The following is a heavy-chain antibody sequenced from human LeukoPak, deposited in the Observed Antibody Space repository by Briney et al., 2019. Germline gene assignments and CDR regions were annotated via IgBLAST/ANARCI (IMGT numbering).Heavy chain of an antibody. Sequence: PGRSLRLSCAASGFTFSIFGMHWVRQAPGKGLEWLAVTSYDGSNKYYADSVKGRFTISRDNSKNTLYLQMNSLRAEDTAVYYCAKDIVAALPPDYFDYWGQGTLVTVSS. D-gene: IGHD6-6*01. J-gene: IGHJ4*02. CDR3: AKDIVAALPPDYFDY. V-gene: IGHV3-30*18. CDR2: TSYDGSNK. CDR1: GFTFSIFG.